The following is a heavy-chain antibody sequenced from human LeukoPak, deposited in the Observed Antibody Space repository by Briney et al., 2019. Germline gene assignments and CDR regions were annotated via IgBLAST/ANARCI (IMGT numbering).Heavy chain of an antibody. Sequence: GGSLRLSCTASGFTFKSYWMHWVRQAPGKGLEWVSSISSTGTYVKYADSVKGRFTISRDNAKNSLYLQMNSLRAEDTAVYFCARVGCSGGSCYSRGDFYYGMDVWSQGTTVTVSS. V-gene: IGHV3-21*01. J-gene: IGHJ6*02. CDR3: ARVGCSGGSCYSRGDFYYGMDV. CDR1: GFTFKSYW. D-gene: IGHD2-15*01. CDR2: ISSTGTYV.